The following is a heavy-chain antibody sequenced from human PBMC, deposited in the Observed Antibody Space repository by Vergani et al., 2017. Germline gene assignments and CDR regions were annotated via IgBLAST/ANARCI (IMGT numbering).Heavy chain of an antibody. V-gene: IGHV3-48*04. CDR1: GFTFTAHG. CDR3: ARDCTSGGCPDNYGMDV. D-gene: IGHD2-8*01. J-gene: IGHJ6*02. Sequence: EVQLLESGGGSAQPGESLRLSCVASGFTFTAHGLNWVRQAPGKGLEWVSGISWNSGSIGYADSVKGRFIISRDNTNNSLFLQLRSLRAEDAAVYYCARDCTSGGCPDNYGMDVWGQGATVTVSS. CDR2: ISWNSGSI.